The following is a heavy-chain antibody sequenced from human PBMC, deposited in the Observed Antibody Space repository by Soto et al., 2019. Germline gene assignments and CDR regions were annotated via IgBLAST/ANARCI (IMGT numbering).Heavy chain of an antibody. CDR3: AREYSSSSCAFDI. CDR2: INPNSGGT. J-gene: IGHJ3*02. Sequence: ASVKFSCKASGHTFASYEVNWVRQASGQGLEWVGWINPNSGGTNHAQKFQGRVTMTRDTSISTAYMELSRLRSDDTAVYYCAREYSSSSCAFDIWGQGTMVTVSS. CDR1: GHTFASYE. D-gene: IGHD6-6*01. V-gene: IGHV1-2*02.